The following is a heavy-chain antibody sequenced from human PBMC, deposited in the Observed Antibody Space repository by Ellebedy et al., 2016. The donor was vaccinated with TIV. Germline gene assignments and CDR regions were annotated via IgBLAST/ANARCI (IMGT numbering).Heavy chain of an antibody. J-gene: IGHJ3*02. Sequence: SETLSLTCTVSGYSISSGYYWGWIRQPPGKGLEWIGSFYHSGSTYHNPSLKRRVTISVDRSKNQLSLKLSSVTAADTAVYYCATFRNLDAFDIWGQGTMVTVSS. CDR1: GYSISSGYY. V-gene: IGHV4-38-2*02. CDR2: FYHSGST. CDR3: ATFRNLDAFDI.